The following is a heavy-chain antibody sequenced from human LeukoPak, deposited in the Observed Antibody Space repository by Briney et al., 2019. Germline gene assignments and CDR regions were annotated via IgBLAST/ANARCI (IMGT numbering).Heavy chain of an antibody. Sequence: ASGTLSLTCTVTGGSISSYYWSWIRQPAGKGLEWIGRIYTGGSTNYNPSLKSRVTMSVDTSKNQFSLKLNSVTAADTAVYFCAREGYSYGYGLDYYYTDVCGKGTTVTVSS. D-gene: IGHD5-18*01. J-gene: IGHJ6*03. CDR2: IYTGGST. CDR3: AREGYSYGYGLDYYYTDV. CDR1: GGSISSYY. V-gene: IGHV4-4*07.